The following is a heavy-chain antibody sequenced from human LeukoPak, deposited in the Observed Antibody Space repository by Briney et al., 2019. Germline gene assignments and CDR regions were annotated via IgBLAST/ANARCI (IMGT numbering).Heavy chain of an antibody. CDR3: ARGEFDWYFDY. V-gene: IGHV1-2*02. CDR2: INPNSGGT. J-gene: IGHJ4*02. CDR1: GYTFTGYY. Sequence: ASVKVSCKASGYTFTGYYMHWVRQAPGQGLEWMGWINPNSGGTNYAQTFQGRVTMTRDTSISTAYMELSRLRSDDTAVYYCARGEFDWYFDYWGQGTLVTVSS. D-gene: IGHD3-10*01.